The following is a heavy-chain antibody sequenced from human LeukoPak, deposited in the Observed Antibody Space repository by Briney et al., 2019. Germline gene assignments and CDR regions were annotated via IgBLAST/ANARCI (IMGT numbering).Heavy chain of an antibody. CDR2: ISAYNGNT. D-gene: IGHD2-15*01. CDR1: GYTFTSYG. Sequence: ASVKVSCKASGYTFTSYGISWVRQAPGQGLEWMGWISAYNGNTNYAQKLQGRVTMTTDTYTSTAYMELRSLRSDDTAVYYCARTDCSGGSCYPIDYWGQGTLVTVSS. CDR3: ARTDCSGGSCYPIDY. J-gene: IGHJ4*02. V-gene: IGHV1-18*01.